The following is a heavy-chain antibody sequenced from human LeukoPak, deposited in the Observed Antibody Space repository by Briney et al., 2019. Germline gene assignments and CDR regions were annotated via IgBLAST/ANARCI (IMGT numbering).Heavy chain of an antibody. V-gene: IGHV3-74*01. Sequence: HTGGSLRLSCAASGFTFSSFWMHWVRQAPRKGLVWVSHTNSDGSATDYADSVRGRFTISRDNAKNTLYLHMNSLTVEDTAVYYCGRGMRDYYGLDYWGQGILVTVSS. D-gene: IGHD3-16*01. CDR1: GFTFSSFW. J-gene: IGHJ4*02. CDR2: TNSDGSAT. CDR3: GRGMRDYYGLDY.